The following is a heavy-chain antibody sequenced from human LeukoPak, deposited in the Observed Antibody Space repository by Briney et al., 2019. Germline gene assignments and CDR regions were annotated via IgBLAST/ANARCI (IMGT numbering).Heavy chain of an antibody. J-gene: IGHJ4*02. Sequence: GGSLRLSCAASGFTFGSYAMSWVRQAPGKGLEWVSAISGSGGSTYYADSVKGRFTISRDNSKNTLYLQMNSLRAEDTAVYYCAKLYYDSSGYYYVAAIPYYFDYWGQGTLVTVSS. D-gene: IGHD3-22*01. V-gene: IGHV3-23*01. CDR1: GFTFGSYA. CDR3: AKLYYDSSGYYYVAAIPYYFDY. CDR2: ISGSGGST.